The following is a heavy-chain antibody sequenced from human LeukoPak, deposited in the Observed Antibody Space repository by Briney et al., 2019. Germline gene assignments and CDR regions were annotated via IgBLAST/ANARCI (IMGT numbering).Heavy chain of an antibody. CDR2: INTHTGNP. Sequence: GASVKVSCKASGGTFSSYAISWVRQAPGQGLEWMGWINTHTGNPTYAQGFTGRFVFSLDTSVNTSYLQISSLKAEDTAVYYCARRPEDDASYYYYMDVWGKGTTVTVSS. J-gene: IGHJ6*03. V-gene: IGHV7-4-1*02. D-gene: IGHD1-1*01. CDR3: ARRPEDDASYYYYMDV. CDR1: GGTFSSYA.